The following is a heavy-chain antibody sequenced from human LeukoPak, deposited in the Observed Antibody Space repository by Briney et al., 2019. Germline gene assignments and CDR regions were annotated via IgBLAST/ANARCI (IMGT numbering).Heavy chain of an antibody. CDR1: GFTFSSDA. CDR2: ISGSGGST. CDR3: AKDPTHYYDSSGYYY. Sequence: PGGSLRLSCAASGFTFSSDAISWVRQAPGKGLEWVSAISGSGGSTYYADSVKGRFTISRDNSKNTLYLQMNSLRAEDTAVYYCAKDPTHYYDSSGYYYWGQGTLVTVSS. V-gene: IGHV3-23*01. J-gene: IGHJ4*02. D-gene: IGHD3-22*01.